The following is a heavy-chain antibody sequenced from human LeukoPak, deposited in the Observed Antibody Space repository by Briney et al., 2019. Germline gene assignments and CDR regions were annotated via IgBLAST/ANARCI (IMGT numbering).Heavy chain of an antibody. D-gene: IGHD6-13*01. CDR1: GGTFSSYA. V-gene: IGHV1-69*04. J-gene: IGHJ5*02. Sequence: SVKVSCKASGGTFSSYAISWVRQAPGQGLEWMGRIIPIFGIANYAQKFQGRVTITADKSTSTAYMELSSLRSEDTAVYYCARDPAAGGSNWFDPWGQGTLVTVSS. CDR3: ARDPAAGGSNWFDP. CDR2: IIPIFGIA.